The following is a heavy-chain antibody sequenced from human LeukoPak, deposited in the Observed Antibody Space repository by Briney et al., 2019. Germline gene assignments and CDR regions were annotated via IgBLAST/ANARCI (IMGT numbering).Heavy chain of an antibody. Sequence: SVKVSCKTSGGTFTSYAITWVRQAPGQGLGWMGKIIPISGTTNYAQKFQGRVTFTADESTSTAYMELSSLRSEDTALYYCARKLRLGGNWFDPWGQGTLVTVSS. CDR1: GGTFTSYA. CDR3: ARKLRLGGNWFDP. D-gene: IGHD1-26*01. CDR2: IIPISGTT. V-gene: IGHV1-69*15. J-gene: IGHJ5*02.